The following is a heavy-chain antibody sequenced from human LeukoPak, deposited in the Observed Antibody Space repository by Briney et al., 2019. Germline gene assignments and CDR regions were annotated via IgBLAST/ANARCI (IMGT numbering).Heavy chain of an antibody. Sequence: PGGSLRLPCAASGFTFSSYWMHWVRQVPGKGLAWVSRIDEFGSVTNSADSVQGRFSISRDNAKNALYLQMNSLRAEDTAVYYCVRDMFGGRDYWGQGTLVTVSS. V-gene: IGHV3-74*01. CDR3: VRDMFGGRDY. CDR1: GFTFSSYW. J-gene: IGHJ4*02. D-gene: IGHD3-10*02. CDR2: IDEFGSVT.